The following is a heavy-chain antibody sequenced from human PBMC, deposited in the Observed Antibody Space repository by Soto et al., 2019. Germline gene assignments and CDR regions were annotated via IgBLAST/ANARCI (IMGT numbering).Heavy chain of an antibody. Sequence: QVQLQESGPGLVKPSETLSLTCTVSGGSISSYYWSWIRQPPWKGLEWIGYIYYSGSTNYNPSLKSRVTISVGTSKNQFSLKLSSVTAADTAVYYCARGDPLLWFGEKVYYGMDVWGQGTTVTVSS. CDR2: IYYSGST. D-gene: IGHD3-10*01. CDR1: GGSISSYY. J-gene: IGHJ6*02. CDR3: ARGDPLLWFGEKVYYGMDV. V-gene: IGHV4-59*01.